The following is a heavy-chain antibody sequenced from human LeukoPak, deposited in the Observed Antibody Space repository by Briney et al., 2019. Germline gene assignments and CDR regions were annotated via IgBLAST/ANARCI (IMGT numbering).Heavy chain of an antibody. CDR2: TYYTGTT. CDR1: GGSIRSSSYS. CDR3: ARLYSSREYYFDY. D-gene: IGHD6-13*01. V-gene: IGHV4-39*01. Sequence: SETLSLTCTVSGGSIRSSSYSWGWIRQPPGKGLEWIGSTYYTGTTYYNPSLRSRVTISVDKSKNQFSLKLSSVTAADTAVYSCARLYSSREYYFDYCGQGTLVTVSS. J-gene: IGHJ4*02.